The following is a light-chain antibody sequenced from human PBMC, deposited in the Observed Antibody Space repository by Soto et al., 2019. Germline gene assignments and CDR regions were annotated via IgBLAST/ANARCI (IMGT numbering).Light chain of an antibody. CDR2: GAS. CDR1: QSVSSN. CDR3: QQYNNWLFT. Sequence: EIGMTQSLATLSVSPGERATLSCRASQSVSSNLAWYQQKPGQAPRLLIYGASTRATGIPARFSGSGSGTEFTLTIRSLQSEDFAVYYCQQYNNWLFTFGPGTKVDIK. V-gene: IGKV3-15*01. J-gene: IGKJ3*01.